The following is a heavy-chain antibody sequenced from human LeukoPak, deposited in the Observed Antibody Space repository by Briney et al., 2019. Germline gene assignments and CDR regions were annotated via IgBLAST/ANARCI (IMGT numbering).Heavy chain of an antibody. CDR2: FDPEDGET. CDR3: ATIRFLEWLLVDC. V-gene: IGHV1-24*01. D-gene: IGHD3-3*01. CDR1: GYTFSELS. J-gene: IGHJ4*02. Sequence: ASVKVSCKVSGYTFSELSMHWVRQAPGKGLEWMGGFDPEDGETIYAQKFQGRVTMTEDTSTDTAYMELSSLRFEDTAVYHCATIRFLEWLLVDCWGQGSLVTVSS.